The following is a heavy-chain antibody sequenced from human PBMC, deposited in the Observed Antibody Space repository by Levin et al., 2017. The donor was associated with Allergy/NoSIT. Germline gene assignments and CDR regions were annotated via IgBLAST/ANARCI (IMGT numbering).Heavy chain of an antibody. Sequence: GGSLRLSCAASGFAFSNYAMSWVRQAPGKGLEWVSAISTSGGTTEYADSVKGRFTISRDNSKNTLFLQMNSLSAEDTAVSYCARYYSATSGYLSDYWGQGTLVTVSS. CDR2: ISTSGGTT. D-gene: IGHD3-22*01. J-gene: IGHJ4*02. CDR1: GFAFSNYA. CDR3: ARYYSATSGYLSDY. V-gene: IGHV3-23*01.